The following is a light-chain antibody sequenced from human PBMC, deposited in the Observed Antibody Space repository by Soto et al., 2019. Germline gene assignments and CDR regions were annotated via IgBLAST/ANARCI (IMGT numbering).Light chain of an antibody. Sequence: EIVLTQSPGTLSLSPGERATLSCWASQSVSSSYIAWYQQKRGQAPRRLIYGASIRATGIPDRFSGSGSGTDFTLTISRLEPEDFALYYCQQYHTSPLTFGQGTKV. V-gene: IGKV3-20*01. CDR1: QSVSSSY. J-gene: IGKJ1*01. CDR3: QQYHTSPLT. CDR2: GAS.